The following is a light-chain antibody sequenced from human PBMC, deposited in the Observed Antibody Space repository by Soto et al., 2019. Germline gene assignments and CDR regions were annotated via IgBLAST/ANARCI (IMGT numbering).Light chain of an antibody. V-gene: IGKV4-1*01. CDR1: QSVLYSSNNKNY. Sequence: DIVMTQSPDYLAVSLGERATINCKSSQSVLYSSNNKNYLAWYQQKPGQPPTLLIYWASTRESGVPDRFSGSGSGTDFTLTISSLQAEDVAVYYGQQYYSTPITYDHGTRLEIK. J-gene: IGKJ5*01. CDR3: QQYYSTPIT. CDR2: WAS.